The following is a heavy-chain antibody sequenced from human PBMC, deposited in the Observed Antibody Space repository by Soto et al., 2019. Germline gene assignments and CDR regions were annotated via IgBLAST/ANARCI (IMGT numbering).Heavy chain of an antibody. CDR3: AREKGYISGPKNFDY. J-gene: IGHJ4*02. V-gene: IGHV4-30-4*01. CDR1: GASISSGDYF. CDR2: IYDSGSS. Sequence: LSLTCTVSGASISSGDYFWSWIRQSPGKGLEWIGYIYDSGSSYYNPSLKSRVTMSVDTSKNQFSLKLRSVTAADTAVYYCAREKGYISGPKNFDYWGQGTLATVSS. D-gene: IGHD5-12*01.